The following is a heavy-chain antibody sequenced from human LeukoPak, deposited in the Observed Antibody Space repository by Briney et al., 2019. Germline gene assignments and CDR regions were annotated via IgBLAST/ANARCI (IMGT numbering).Heavy chain of an antibody. Sequence: SVKVSCKASGGTFSSYTISWVRQAPGQGLEWMGGIIPIFGTANYAQKFQGRVTITTDESTSTAYMELSSLRSEDTAVYYCAIRDVVPAAGFDPWGQGTLVTVSS. D-gene: IGHD2-2*01. CDR3: AIRDVVPAAGFDP. CDR2: IIPIFGTA. J-gene: IGHJ5*02. CDR1: GGTFSSYT. V-gene: IGHV1-69*05.